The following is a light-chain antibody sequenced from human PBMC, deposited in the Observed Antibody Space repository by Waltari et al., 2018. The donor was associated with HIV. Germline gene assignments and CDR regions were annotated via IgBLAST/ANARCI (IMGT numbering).Light chain of an antibody. CDR2: DND. CDR3: GTWDSSLNAGV. V-gene: IGLV1-51*01. J-gene: IGLJ3*02. Sequence: QSMLTQPPSVSPAPGQKVTISCSRRSSNLGNAFVSWYQHLPGAAPKLVIYDNDNRPSGIPDRFSGSKSGASATLVITELQTGDEGDYYCGTWDSSLNAGVFGGGTKLTVL. CDR1: SSNLGNAF.